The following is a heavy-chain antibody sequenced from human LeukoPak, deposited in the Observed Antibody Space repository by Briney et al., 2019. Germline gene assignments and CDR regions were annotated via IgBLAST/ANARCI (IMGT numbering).Heavy chain of an antibody. CDR3: ARGWRLEWVPSRAHDY. D-gene: IGHD5-12*01. CDR1: GGSISSSSYF. J-gene: IGHJ4*02. V-gene: IGHV4-39*01. Sequence: SETLSLTCTVSGGSISSSSYFWGWLRQPPGKGLELIGSIYYSGSTYYNPSLESRVTISLDTSKIQFSLKLRFVTAADTAVYYCARGWRLEWVPSRAHDYWGQGTLVTVSS. CDR2: IYYSGST.